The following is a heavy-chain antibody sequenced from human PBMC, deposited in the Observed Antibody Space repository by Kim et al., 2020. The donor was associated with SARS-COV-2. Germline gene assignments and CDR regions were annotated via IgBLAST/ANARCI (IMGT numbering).Heavy chain of an antibody. V-gene: IGHV3-53*01. CDR2: ST. D-gene: IGHD6-13*01. J-gene: IGHJ4*02. CDR3: ARGSGSWYDY. Sequence: STYYADSVKGRFTISRDNSKNTLYLQMNSLRAEDTAVYYCARGSGSWYDYWGQGTLVTVSS.